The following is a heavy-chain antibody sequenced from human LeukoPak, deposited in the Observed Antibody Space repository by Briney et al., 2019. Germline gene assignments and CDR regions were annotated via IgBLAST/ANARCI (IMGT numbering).Heavy chain of an antibody. J-gene: IGHJ4*02. D-gene: IGHD1-26*01. V-gene: IGHV4-39*01. Sequence: PSETLSLTCTVSGGSISSSSYYWGWIRQPPGKGLEWIGSIYYSGSTYYNPSLKSRVTISVDTSKNQFSLKLSSVTAADTAAYYCARLLRELLTEPDYWGQGTLVTVSS. CDR3: ARLLRELLTEPDY. CDR2: IYYSGST. CDR1: GGSISSSSYY.